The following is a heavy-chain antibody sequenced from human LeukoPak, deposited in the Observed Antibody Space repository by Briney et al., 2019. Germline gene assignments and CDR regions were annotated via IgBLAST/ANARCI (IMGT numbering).Heavy chain of an antibody. Sequence: PSETLSLTCTVSGGSISSYYWSWVRQPAGKGLEWIGRIYTSGNTNYNPSLKGRVTMSVDTSKNQFSLNLSSVTAADTAVYYCASGYSSSSIDYWGQGTLVTVSS. CDR2: IYTSGNT. D-gene: IGHD6-6*01. V-gene: IGHV4-4*07. CDR1: GGSISSYY. J-gene: IGHJ4*02. CDR3: ASGYSSSSIDY.